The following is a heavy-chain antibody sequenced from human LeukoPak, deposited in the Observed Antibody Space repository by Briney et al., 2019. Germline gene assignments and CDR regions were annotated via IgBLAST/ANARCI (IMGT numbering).Heavy chain of an antibody. Sequence: AASVKVSCTASGYTFTGYYMHWVRQAPGQGLEWMGWINPNSGGTNYAQKFQGRVTMTRDTSISTAYMELSRLRSDDTAVYYCARNDFWSGYYSVYYYYGMDVWGQGTTVTVSS. V-gene: IGHV1-2*02. CDR1: GYTFTGYY. CDR2: INPNSGGT. J-gene: IGHJ6*02. CDR3: ARNDFWSGYYSVYYYYGMDV. D-gene: IGHD3-3*01.